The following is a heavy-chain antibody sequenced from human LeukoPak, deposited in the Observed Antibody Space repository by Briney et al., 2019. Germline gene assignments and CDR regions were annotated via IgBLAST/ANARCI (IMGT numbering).Heavy chain of an antibody. Sequence: GGSLRLSCAASGFTFSSYGMHWVRQAPGKGLDWVAFTSYDGTKNYYADSVKGRFTISRDNSKNTLFLQMNSLRPEDTAVYYCARLGEDSYGYQTGFDYWGQGTLVTVSS. CDR2: TSYDGTKN. J-gene: IGHJ4*02. D-gene: IGHD5-18*01. CDR3: ARLGEDSYGYQTGFDY. V-gene: IGHV3-30*03. CDR1: GFTFSSYG.